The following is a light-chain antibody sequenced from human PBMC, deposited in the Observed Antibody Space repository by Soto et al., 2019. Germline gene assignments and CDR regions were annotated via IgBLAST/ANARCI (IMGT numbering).Light chain of an antibody. Sequence: DIQMTQSPTSLSASVGDRVTITCRASQGIRNFVAWYQQKPGKAPKLLIYAASTLQSGVPSRFSGSGSGTDFTLTINSLQHEYVATYSCQKYSSVPVFGPGTKVEIK. CDR1: QGIRNF. J-gene: IGKJ3*01. CDR2: AAS. V-gene: IGKV1-27*01. CDR3: QKYSSVPV.